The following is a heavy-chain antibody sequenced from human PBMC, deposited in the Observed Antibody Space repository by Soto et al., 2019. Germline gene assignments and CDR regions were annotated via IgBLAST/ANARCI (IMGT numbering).Heavy chain of an antibody. CDR1: GFTFSSYA. CDR2: ISGSGGST. V-gene: IGHV3-23*01. J-gene: IGHJ5*02. Sequence: EVQLLESGGGLVQPGGSLRLSCAASGFTFSSYAMSWVRQAPGKGLEWVSAISGSGGSTYYADSVKGRFTISRDNSKNTLYLQMNSLRAEDTAVYYCAKSARGAAVYAIPVNWFDPWGQGTLVTVSS. D-gene: IGHD2-8*01. CDR3: AKSARGAAVYAIPVNWFDP.